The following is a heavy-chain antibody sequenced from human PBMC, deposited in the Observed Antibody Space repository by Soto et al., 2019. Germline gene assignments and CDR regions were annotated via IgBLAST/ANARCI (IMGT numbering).Heavy chain of an antibody. J-gene: IGHJ6*03. CDR3: AKDSISYYYGSGSSPGYYMDV. Sequence: PGGSLRLSCAASGFTFSSYAMSWVRQAPGKGLEWVSAISGSGGSTYYADSVKGRFTISRDNSKNTLYLQMNSLRAEDTAVYYCAKDSISYYYGSGSSPGYYMDVWGKGTTVTVSS. D-gene: IGHD3-10*01. CDR2: ISGSGGST. CDR1: GFTFSSYA. V-gene: IGHV3-23*01.